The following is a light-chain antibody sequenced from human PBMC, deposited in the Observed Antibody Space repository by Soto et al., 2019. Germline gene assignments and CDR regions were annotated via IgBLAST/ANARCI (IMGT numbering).Light chain of an antibody. CDR1: QSVSSN. CDR3: QQYYNWPPWT. CDR2: DAS. J-gene: IGKJ1*01. Sequence: EIGMTQSPATLSVSPGERATLSCRASQSVSSNLSWYQQKPGQAPRHLIYDASTRATGIPARFRGSVSGTEFTLTIMSLHSEDFAVYYCQQYYNWPPWTFGQGTKVEIK. V-gene: IGKV3-15*01.